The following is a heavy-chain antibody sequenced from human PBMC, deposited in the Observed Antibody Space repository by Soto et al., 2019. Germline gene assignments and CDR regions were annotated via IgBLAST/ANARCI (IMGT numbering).Heavy chain of an antibody. CDR2: TYYRSKWYN. V-gene: IGHV6-1*01. CDR1: GDSVSSNSAA. Sequence: QSQTLSLTCAISGDSVSSNSAAWNWIRQSPSRGLEWLGRTYYRSKWYNDYAVSVKSRITINPDTSKNQFSLQLNSVTPEDTAVYYCARDRCSSTSCYIVVDVWGQGTTVTVSS. CDR3: ARDRCSSTSCYIVVDV. D-gene: IGHD2-2*02. J-gene: IGHJ6*02.